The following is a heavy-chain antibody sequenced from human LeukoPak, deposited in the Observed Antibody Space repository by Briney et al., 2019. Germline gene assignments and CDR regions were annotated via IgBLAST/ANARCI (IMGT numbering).Heavy chain of an antibody. D-gene: IGHD3-3*01. Sequence: PGGSLTLSCTASGFTFGDYAMSWFGPAPGKGLEWVGFIRSKAYDGTTEYAASVKGRFTISRDDSTSIAYLQMNSLNTEDTAVYYCTSGPRSYDFWSGYHMDVWGKGTTVTVSS. V-gene: IGHV3-49*03. J-gene: IGHJ6*03. CDR1: GFTFGDYA. CDR2: IRSKAYDGTT. CDR3: TSGPRSYDFWSGYHMDV.